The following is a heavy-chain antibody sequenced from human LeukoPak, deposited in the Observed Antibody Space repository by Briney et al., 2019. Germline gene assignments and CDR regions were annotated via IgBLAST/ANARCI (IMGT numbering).Heavy chain of an antibody. J-gene: IGHJ4*02. CDR1: GYTFTGYY. D-gene: IGHD4-17*01. CDR3: ARWSSLHYGDSNFDY. V-gene: IGHV1-2*02. Sequence: GASVKVSCKASGYTFTGYYIHWVRQAPGQGLEWMGWINPSSTDTLYAPKFQGRVTMTRDTSISTAYMELSRLRSDDTAVYYCARWSSLHYGDSNFDYWGQGTLVTVSS. CDR2: INPSSTDT.